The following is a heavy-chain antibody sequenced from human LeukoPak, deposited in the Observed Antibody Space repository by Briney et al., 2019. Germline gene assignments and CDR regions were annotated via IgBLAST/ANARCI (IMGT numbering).Heavy chain of an antibody. CDR2: IYYSGST. V-gene: IGHV4-39*01. J-gene: IGHJ5*02. CDR1: GGSISSSSYY. D-gene: IGHD2-15*01. CDR3: ARQGSPFDP. Sequence: PSETLSLTCTVSGGSISSSSYYWGWIRQPPGKGLEWIGSIYYSGSTYYNPSLKSRVTISVDTSKNQFSLKLSSVTAADTAVYYCARQGSPFDPWGQGTLVTVSS.